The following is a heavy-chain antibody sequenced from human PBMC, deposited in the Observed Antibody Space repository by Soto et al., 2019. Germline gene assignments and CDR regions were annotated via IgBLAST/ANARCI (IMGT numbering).Heavy chain of an antibody. CDR2: ISAYNGNT. D-gene: IGHD2-2*02. Sequence: QVQLVQSGAEVKKPGASVKVSCKASGYTFTSYGISWVRQAPGQGLEWMGWISAYNGNTNYAQKLQGRVTMTTDTSMSTAYMELRSLRSDDTAVYYCAREESSTSCYTGCSSSADDAFDIWGQGTMVTVSS. V-gene: IGHV1-18*01. J-gene: IGHJ3*02. CDR1: GYTFTSYG. CDR3: AREESSTSCYTGCSSSADDAFDI.